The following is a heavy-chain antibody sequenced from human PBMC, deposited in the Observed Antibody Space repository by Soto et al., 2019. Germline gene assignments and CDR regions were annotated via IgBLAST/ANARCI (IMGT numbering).Heavy chain of an antibody. CDR1: AATFTSYY. V-gene: IGHV1-46*01. CDR2: INPNGGST. D-gene: IGHD2-2*01. J-gene: IGHJ4*02. Sequence: ASVKVSCKAPAATFTSYYIHWVRQAPGHGLEWMGIINPNGGSTRFAQTFQGRITMITDTSTSTVYMELRSLRAKDTAVYYCARMSGPGYCTTTSCPNTDYWGQGTMVTVSS. CDR3: ARMSGPGYCTTTSCPNTDY.